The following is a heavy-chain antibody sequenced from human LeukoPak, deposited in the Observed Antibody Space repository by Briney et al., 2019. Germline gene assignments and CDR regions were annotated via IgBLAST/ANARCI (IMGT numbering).Heavy chain of an antibody. J-gene: IGHJ4*02. Sequence: ASVKVSCKASGGTFSSYAISWVRQAPGQGLEWMGWISAYNGNTNYAQKLQGRVTMTTDTSTSIAYMELRSLRSDDTAVYYCARDLSGSYTYYFDYWGQGTLVTVSS. CDR1: GGTFSSYA. V-gene: IGHV1-18*01. CDR2: ISAYNGNT. CDR3: ARDLSGSYTYYFDY. D-gene: IGHD1-26*01.